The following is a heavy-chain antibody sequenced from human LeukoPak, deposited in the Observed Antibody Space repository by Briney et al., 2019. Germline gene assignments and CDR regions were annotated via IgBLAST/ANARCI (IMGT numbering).Heavy chain of an antibody. CDR3: AREEYGGYFDY. CDR2: INPTGTGT. V-gene: IGHV1-46*01. CDR1: GYTFTNYY. J-gene: IGHJ4*02. D-gene: IGHD2-21*01. Sequence: GASVKVSCKASGYTFTNYYMHWVRQAPGQGLEWMGLINPTGTGTNYAQKFRGRVTMTRDTSKTTVYMELSSLTSEDTAVYYCAREEYGGYFDYWGQGTLVTVSS.